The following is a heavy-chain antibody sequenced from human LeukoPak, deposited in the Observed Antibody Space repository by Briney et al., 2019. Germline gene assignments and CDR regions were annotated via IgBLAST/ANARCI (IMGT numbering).Heavy chain of an antibody. CDR3: ARESLGPPYYFDY. CDR2: IYTSGST. CDR1: GGSISTGTDY. V-gene: IGHV4-61*02. J-gene: IGHJ4*02. Sequence: SQTLSLTCTVSGGSISTGTDYWSWIRQPAGKGLEWIVRIYTSGSTNYNPSLKSRVTISVDTSKNQFSLKLSSVTAADTAVYYCARESLGPPYYFDYWVQGTLVTVSS. D-gene: IGHD1-26*01.